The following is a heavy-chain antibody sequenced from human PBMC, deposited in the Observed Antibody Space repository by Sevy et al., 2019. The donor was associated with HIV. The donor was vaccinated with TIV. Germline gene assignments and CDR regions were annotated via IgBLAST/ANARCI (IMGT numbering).Heavy chain of an antibody. Sequence: GGSLRLSCAASGFTFSPYSMNWVRQAPGKGLEWVSSISGTGTTIYYADSVKGRFTISRDNAKNSLYLQMNSLRAEDTAVYYCVRCGSGSCSTTSSLAYWGQGTLVTVSS. CDR2: ISGTGTTI. CDR3: VRCGSGSCSTTSSLAY. CDR1: GFTFSPYS. V-gene: IGHV3-21*06. J-gene: IGHJ4*02. D-gene: IGHD1-1*01.